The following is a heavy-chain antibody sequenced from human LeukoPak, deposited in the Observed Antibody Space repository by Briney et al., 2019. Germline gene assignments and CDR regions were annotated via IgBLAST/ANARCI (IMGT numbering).Heavy chain of an antibody. D-gene: IGHD5-12*01. CDR2: ISDSGGST. Sequence: GGSLRLSCAVSGITLSNYGMSWVRQAPGKGLEWVAGISDSGGSTNYADSVKGRFTISRDNSKNTLYLQINSLRDEDTALYYCGKYLQPSGYPYALDTWGQGTMVTVSS. CDR1: GITLSNYG. J-gene: IGHJ3*02. V-gene: IGHV3-23*01. CDR3: GKYLQPSGYPYALDT.